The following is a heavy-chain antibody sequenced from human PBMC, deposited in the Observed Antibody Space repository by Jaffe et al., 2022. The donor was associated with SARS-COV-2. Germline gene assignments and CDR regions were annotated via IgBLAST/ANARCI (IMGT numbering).Heavy chain of an antibody. J-gene: IGHJ5*02. CDR2: ISWDGGST. Sequence: EVQLVESGGVVVQPGGSLRLSCAASGFTFDDYTMHWVRQAPGKGLEWVSLISWDGGSTYYADSVKGRFTISRDNSKNSLYLQMNSLRTEDTALYYCAKDMGTSPVVAGSFDAFDPWGQGTLVTVSS. D-gene: IGHD6-19*01. V-gene: IGHV3-43*01. CDR3: AKDMGTSPVVAGSFDAFDP. CDR1: GFTFDDYT.